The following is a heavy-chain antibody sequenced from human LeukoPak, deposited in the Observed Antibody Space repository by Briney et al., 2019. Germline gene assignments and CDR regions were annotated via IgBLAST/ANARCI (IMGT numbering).Heavy chain of an antibody. CDR3: AKVFTRIVVVPAAITKYNWFDP. V-gene: IGHV3-23*01. CDR2: ISPSGDIT. D-gene: IGHD2-2*01. Sequence: PGGSLRLSCAASGFTFSSYWMSWVRQAPGKGLEWVSGISPSGDITYYADSVKGRFTISRDNSKNTLYLQMNSLRAEDTAVYYCAKVFTRIVVVPAAITKYNWFDPWGQGTLVTVSS. CDR1: GFTFSSYW. J-gene: IGHJ5*02.